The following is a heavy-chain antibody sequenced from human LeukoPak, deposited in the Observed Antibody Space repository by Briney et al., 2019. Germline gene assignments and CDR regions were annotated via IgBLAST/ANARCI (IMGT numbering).Heavy chain of an antibody. D-gene: IGHD3-3*01. CDR2: ISSGSGTI. CDR1: GFTFSSYS. V-gene: IGHV3-48*02. J-gene: IGHJ4*02. Sequence: GGSLRLSCAASGFTFSSYSTNWVRQAPGKGLEWVSYISSGSGTIYYADSVKGRFTISRDNAKNSLYLQMNSLRDEDTAMYYCASDYDFWSGYYTGILDYWGQGTLVTVSS. CDR3: ASDYDFWSGYYTGILDY.